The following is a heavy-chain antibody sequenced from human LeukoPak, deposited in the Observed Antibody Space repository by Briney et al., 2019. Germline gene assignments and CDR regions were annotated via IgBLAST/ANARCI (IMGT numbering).Heavy chain of an antibody. CDR1: GGTFSSYA. D-gene: IGHD2-2*02. CDR3: ASESPAAIPPRSDY. Sequence: GASVKVSCKASGGTFSSYAISWVRQAPGQGLEWMGGIIPIFGTANYAQKFQGRVTITADESTSTAYMELSGLRSEDTAVYYCASESPAAIPPRSDYWGQGTLVTVSS. J-gene: IGHJ4*02. V-gene: IGHV1-69*13. CDR2: IIPIFGTA.